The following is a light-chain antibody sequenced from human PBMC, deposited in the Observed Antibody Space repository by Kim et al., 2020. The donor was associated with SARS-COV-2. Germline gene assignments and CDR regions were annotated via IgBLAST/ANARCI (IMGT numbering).Light chain of an antibody. CDR2: DAS. J-gene: IGKJ2*01. CDR1: QSVSSY. V-gene: IGKV3-11*01. Sequence: EIVLTQSPATQSLSPGERATLSCRASQSVSSYLAWYQQKPGQAPRLLIYDASNRATGIPARFSGSGSGTDFTLTISSLEPEDFAVYYCQQRSNWPPYTFGQGTKLEI. CDR3: QQRSNWPPYT.